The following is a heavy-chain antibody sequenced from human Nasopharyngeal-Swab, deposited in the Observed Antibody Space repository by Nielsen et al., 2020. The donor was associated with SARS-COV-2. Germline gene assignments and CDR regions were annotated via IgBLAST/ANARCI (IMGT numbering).Heavy chain of an antibody. V-gene: IGHV3-21*01. D-gene: IGHD3-22*01. Sequence: GGSLRLSCAASGFTFSSYSMNWVRQAPGKGLEWVSSISSSSSYIYYADSVKGRFTISRDNAKNSLYLQMNSLRAEDTAVYYCARAHYAWLFDGTTFDYWGQGTLVTVSS. CDR1: GFTFSSYS. CDR2: ISSSSSYI. J-gene: IGHJ4*02. CDR3: ARAHYAWLFDGTTFDY.